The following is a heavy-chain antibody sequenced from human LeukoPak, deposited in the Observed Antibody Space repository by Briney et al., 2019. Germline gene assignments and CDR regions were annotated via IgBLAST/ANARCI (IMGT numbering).Heavy chain of an antibody. CDR2: IYHSGGTNYNT. Sequence: PSETLSLTCTVSGGSVSSGSYYWSWIRQPPGKGLEWVGYIYHSGGTNYNTNYNPSLKSRVTISLDTSKRQFSLRLTSVTATDTAVYYCARASNFGSGSYSAFAYWGQGTLVTVSS. CDR3: ARASNFGSGSYSAFAY. J-gene: IGHJ4*02. V-gene: IGHV4-61*01. CDR1: GGSVSSGSYY. D-gene: IGHD3-10*01.